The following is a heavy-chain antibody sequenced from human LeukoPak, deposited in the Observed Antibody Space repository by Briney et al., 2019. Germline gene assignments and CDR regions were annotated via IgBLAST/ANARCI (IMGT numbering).Heavy chain of an antibody. V-gene: IGHV4-34*01. J-gene: IGHJ4*02. D-gene: IGHD1-20*01. CDR3: ARITYAAIYY. CDR2: INHSGST. Sequence: SETLSLTCTVSGGSISSYYWSWIRQPPGKGLEWIGEINHSGSTNYNPSLKSRVTISVDTSKDQFSLKLSSVTAADTAVYYCARITYAAIYYWGQGTLVTVSS. CDR1: GGSISSYY.